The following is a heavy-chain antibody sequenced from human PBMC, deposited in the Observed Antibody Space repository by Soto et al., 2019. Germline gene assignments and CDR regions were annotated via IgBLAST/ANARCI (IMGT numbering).Heavy chain of an antibody. CDR3: AREVVDGYIDP. Sequence: PGGSLRLSCAASGFTFSSYGMHWVRQAPGKGLEWVAVIWYDGSNKYYADSVKGRFTISRDNSKNTLYLQMNSLRAEDTAVYYCAREVVDGYIDPWGQGTLGTVSS. CDR1: GFTFSSYG. V-gene: IGHV3-33*01. J-gene: IGHJ5*02. D-gene: IGHD2-15*01. CDR2: IWYDGSNK.